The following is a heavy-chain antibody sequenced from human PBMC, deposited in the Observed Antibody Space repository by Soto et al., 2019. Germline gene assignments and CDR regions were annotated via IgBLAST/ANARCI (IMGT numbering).Heavy chain of an antibody. D-gene: IGHD3-10*01. V-gene: IGHV3-15*01. CDR3: TTTGYYYGSGSETSDN. CDR1: GFRLGNAW. Sequence: EVQLVESGGGLIKPGGSLRLSCAASGFRLGNAWMSWVRQAPGKVLEWVGRVQTRVDGGTTDYAAPVKGRFTISRDDSQNRVYLQMNSLKTEDTAVYYCTTTGYYYGSGSETSDNWGQGTLVNVSS. J-gene: IGHJ4*02. CDR2: VQTRVDGGTT.